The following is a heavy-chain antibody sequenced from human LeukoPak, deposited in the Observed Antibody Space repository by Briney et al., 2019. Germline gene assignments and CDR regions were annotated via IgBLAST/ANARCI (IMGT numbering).Heavy chain of an antibody. Sequence: GGSLRLSCAASGFTFSNYAMSWVRQAPGKGLEWVSYISSSGSTIYYADSVKGRFAMSRDNSKNSLYLQMNSLRAEDTAVYYCAREGTNWDFDYWGQGTLVTVSS. CDR3: AREGTNWDFDY. V-gene: IGHV3-11*04. CDR1: GFTFSNYA. D-gene: IGHD7-27*01. CDR2: ISSSGSTI. J-gene: IGHJ4*02.